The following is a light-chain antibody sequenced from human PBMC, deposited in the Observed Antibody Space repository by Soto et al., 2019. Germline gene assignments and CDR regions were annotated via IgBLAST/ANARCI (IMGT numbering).Light chain of an antibody. CDR2: GTS. Sequence: EIVLTQSPGTLSLSPGERSALSCRASQSVTSTSLAWYQQKPGQAPRLLIHGTSNRATGIPDRFSGSGSGTDFTLTFSRLEPEDFAVYYCEYYGTSITFGGGTKVDIK. CDR1: QSVTSTS. J-gene: IGKJ4*01. CDR3: EYYGTSIT. V-gene: IGKV3-20*01.